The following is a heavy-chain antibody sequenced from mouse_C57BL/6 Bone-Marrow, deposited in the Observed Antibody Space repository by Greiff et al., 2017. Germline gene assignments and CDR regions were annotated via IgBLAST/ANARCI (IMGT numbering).Heavy chain of an antibody. CDR3: ATDGGNNFAY. CDR2: INYDGSST. CDR1: GFTFSDYY. J-gene: IGHJ2*01. D-gene: IGHD1-1*02. Sequence: EVQLVESEGGLVQPGSSMKLSCTASGFTFSDYYMAWVRQVPEKGLEWVAHINYDGSSTYYLDSLKGRFIISRDNANNILYLQMSSLKSEDTATYYCATDGGNNFAYWGQGTTVTVSA. V-gene: IGHV5-16*01.